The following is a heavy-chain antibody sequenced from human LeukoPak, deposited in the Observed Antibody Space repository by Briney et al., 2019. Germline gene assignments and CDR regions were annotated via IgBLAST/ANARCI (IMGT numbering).Heavy chain of an antibody. CDR3: AKDRGVYQLPAIGWFDP. Sequence: GGSLRLSCAASGFTFSSYGMHWVRQAPGKGLEWVAVISYDGSNKYYADSVKGRFTISRDNSKNTLYLQMNSLRAEDTAVNYCAKDRGVYQLPAIGWFDPWGQGTLVTVSS. V-gene: IGHV3-30*18. D-gene: IGHD2-2*01. CDR1: GFTFSSYG. CDR2: ISYDGSNK. J-gene: IGHJ5*02.